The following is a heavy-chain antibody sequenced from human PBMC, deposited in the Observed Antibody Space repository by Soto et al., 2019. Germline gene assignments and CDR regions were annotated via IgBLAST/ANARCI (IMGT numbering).Heavy chain of an antibody. V-gene: IGHV3-48*03. Sequence: GGSLRLACAASGFTFSVHDMSWVRQAPGRGLEWVSFISGSDGTVHYAESVKGRFTISRDNAKKSLYLHMNSLRGDDTAAYYCVRDYDTNPYWFFDLWGRGTLVTVSS. CDR3: VRDYDTNPYWFFDL. CDR2: ISGSDGTV. CDR1: GFTFSVHD. J-gene: IGHJ2*01. D-gene: IGHD5-12*01.